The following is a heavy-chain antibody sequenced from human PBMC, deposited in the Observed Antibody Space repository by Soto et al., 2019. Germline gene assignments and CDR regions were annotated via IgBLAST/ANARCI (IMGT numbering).Heavy chain of an antibody. CDR3: AKDRRAGGNSAFYFDF. CDR2: ISATGGGT. D-gene: IGHD3-16*01. Sequence: LRLSCAASGFKFSNYAMSWVRQAPGKGLEWVSLISATGGGTYYADSVKGQFTISRDNSHNTLYLQVHSLTAEDTAVYYCAKDRRAGGNSAFYFDFWGQGAQVTVSS. CDR1: GFKFSNYA. J-gene: IGHJ4*02. V-gene: IGHV3-23*01.